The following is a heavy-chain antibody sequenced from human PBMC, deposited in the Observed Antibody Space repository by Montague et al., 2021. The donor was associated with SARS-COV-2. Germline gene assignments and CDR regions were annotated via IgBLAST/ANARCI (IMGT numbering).Heavy chain of an antibody. V-gene: IGHV4-39*01. Sequence: SETLSLTCVVSGVSITTTSYYWAWIRQPPGKDLEWIGSIYYSSTPHYHPSLKSRVSMSIDTSKNQFSLTLTSVSAADTAVYYCASLRYDSSGYFQHGEVWGQGTLVIVSS. CDR3: ASLRYDSSGYFQHGEV. CDR1: GVSITTTSYY. D-gene: IGHD3-22*01. CDR2: IYYSSTP. J-gene: IGHJ4*03.